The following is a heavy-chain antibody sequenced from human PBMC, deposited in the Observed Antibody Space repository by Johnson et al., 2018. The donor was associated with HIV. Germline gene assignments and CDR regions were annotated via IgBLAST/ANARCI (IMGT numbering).Heavy chain of an antibody. CDR2: ISYDGSNK. CDR3: ARGEGITMRVVASGTDAFDI. CDR1: GFTFSSYA. Sequence: QEQLVESGGGVVQPGRSLRLSCAASGFTFSSYAMHWVRQAPGKGLEWVAVISYDGSNKYYADSVKGRFTISRDNSKNTLYLQMNSLRAEDTAVYYGARGEGITMRVVASGTDAFDIWGQGTMVTVSS. V-gene: IGHV3-30-3*01. D-gene: IGHD3-22*01. J-gene: IGHJ3*02.